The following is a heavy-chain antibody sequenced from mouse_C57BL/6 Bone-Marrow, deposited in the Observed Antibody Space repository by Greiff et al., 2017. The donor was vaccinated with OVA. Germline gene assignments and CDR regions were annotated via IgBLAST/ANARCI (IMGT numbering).Heavy chain of an antibody. J-gene: IGHJ3*01. V-gene: IGHV1-82*01. CDR3: ATDGYYAWFAY. Sequence: ESGPELVKPGASVKISCKASGYAFSSSWMNWVKQRPGKGLEWIGRIYPGDGDTNYNGKFKGKATLTADKSSSTAYMQLSSLTSEDSAVYFCATDGYYAWFAYWGQGTLVTVSA. D-gene: IGHD2-3*01. CDR2: IYPGDGDT. CDR1: GYAFSSSW.